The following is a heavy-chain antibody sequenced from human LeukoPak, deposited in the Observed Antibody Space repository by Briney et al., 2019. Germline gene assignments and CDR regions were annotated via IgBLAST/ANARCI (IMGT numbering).Heavy chain of an antibody. CDR3: AKDRSSWYYPFDY. J-gene: IGHJ4*02. CDR1: GFTFSSYA. Sequence: GGSLRLSCAAPGFTFSSYALSWVRQAPGKGLEWVSVMSGGGHNTYYADSVKGRFTISRDNSKNTLYLQMNSLRAEDTALYYCAKDRSSWYYPFDYWGQGTLVTVSS. CDR2: MSGGGHNT. D-gene: IGHD6-13*01. V-gene: IGHV3-23*01.